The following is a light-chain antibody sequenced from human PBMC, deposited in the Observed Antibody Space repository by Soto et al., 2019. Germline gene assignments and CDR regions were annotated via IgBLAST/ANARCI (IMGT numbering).Light chain of an antibody. CDR1: SRDVGGYNY. J-gene: IGLJ2*01. Sequence: QSALTQSRSVSGSPGQSVTISCAGTSRDVGGYNYVSWYQEHPGKAPKLIIYDVTKRPSGVPDRFSGSKSGGSASLTISGLQAEDEADYYCCSYAGRYSWVFGGGTKLTVL. CDR2: DVT. CDR3: CSYAGRYSWV. V-gene: IGLV2-11*01.